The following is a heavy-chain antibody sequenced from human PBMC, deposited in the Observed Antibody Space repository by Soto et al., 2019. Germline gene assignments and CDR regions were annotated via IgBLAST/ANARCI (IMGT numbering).Heavy chain of an antibody. CDR2: IYYSGST. CDR1: GGSISSGGYY. CDR3: ARERLNYGDPDAFDI. D-gene: IGHD4-17*01. Sequence: QVQLQESGPGLVKPSQTLSLTCTVSGGSISSGGYYWSWIRQHPGKGLEWIGYIYYSGSTYYNPSLKSRVTISVDTSKNQFSLKLSSVTAADTAVYYCARERLNYGDPDAFDIWGQGTMVTVSS. J-gene: IGHJ3*02. V-gene: IGHV4-31*03.